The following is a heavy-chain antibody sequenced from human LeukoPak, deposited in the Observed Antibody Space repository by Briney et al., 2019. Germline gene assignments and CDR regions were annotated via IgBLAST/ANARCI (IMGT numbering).Heavy chain of an antibody. CDR3: ARGSSFRMLLGFVTWYFDL. Sequence: GGSLRLSCAASGFTFSSYSMNWVRQAPGQGLEWVSSISSSSSYIYYADSVKGRFTISRDNAKNSLYLQMNSLRAEDTAVYYCARGSSFRMLLGFVTWYFDLWGRGTLVTVSS. CDR2: ISSSSSYI. D-gene: IGHD3-10*01. J-gene: IGHJ2*01. CDR1: GFTFSSYS. V-gene: IGHV3-21*01.